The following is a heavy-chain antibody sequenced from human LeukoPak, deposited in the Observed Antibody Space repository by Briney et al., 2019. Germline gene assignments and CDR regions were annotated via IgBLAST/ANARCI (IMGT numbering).Heavy chain of an antibody. CDR2: IYYSGST. D-gene: IGHD4-17*01. CDR1: GGSISSYY. V-gene: IGHV4-59*01. CDR3: ARGTTVTKDYYYYGMDV. Sequence: SETLPLTCTVSGGSISSYYWSWIRQPPGKGLEWIGYIYYSGSTNYNPSLKSRVTISVDTSKNQFSLKLSSVTAADTAVYYCARGTTVTKDYYYYGMDVWGQGTTVTVSS. J-gene: IGHJ6*02.